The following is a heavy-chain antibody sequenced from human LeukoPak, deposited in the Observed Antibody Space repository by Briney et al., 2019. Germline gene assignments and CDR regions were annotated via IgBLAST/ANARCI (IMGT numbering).Heavy chain of an antibody. CDR2: ISYDGSNK. V-gene: IGHV3-30-3*01. Sequence: GGSLRLSCAASGFTFSSYAMHWVRQAPGKGLEWVAVISYDGSNKYYADSVKGRFTISRDNSKNTLYLQMNSLRAEDTAVYYCARVGLKIVATIGYFDYWGQGTLVTVSS. J-gene: IGHJ4*02. D-gene: IGHD5-12*01. CDR1: GFTFSSYA. CDR3: ARVGLKIVATIGYFDY.